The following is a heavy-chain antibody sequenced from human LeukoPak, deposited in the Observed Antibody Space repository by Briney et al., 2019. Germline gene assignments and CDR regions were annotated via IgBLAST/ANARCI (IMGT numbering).Heavy chain of an antibody. J-gene: IGHJ6*03. CDR1: GGSISSGTYY. Sequence: PSQTLSLTCSVSGGSISSGTYYWSWIRQRPGKGLEWIGYTHYTGSTYNNPSLRSRVTVSVDTSKNQFSLKLSSVTAADTAVYYCAREFFGSSSTSPYYYYYMDVWGKGTTVTVSS. V-gene: IGHV4-30-4*01. CDR3: AREFFGSSSTSPYYYYYMDV. D-gene: IGHD6-6*01. CDR2: THYTGST.